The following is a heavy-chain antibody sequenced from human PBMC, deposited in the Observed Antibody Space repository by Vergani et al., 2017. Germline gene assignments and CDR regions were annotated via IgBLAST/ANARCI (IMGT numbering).Heavy chain of an antibody. CDR3: GRDGVGSGSDYNPRRWFDP. V-gene: IGHV4-31*03. CDR2: IYYSGST. Sequence: QVQLQESGPGLVKPSQTLSLTCTVSGGPISSGGYYWSWIRQHPGKGLEWIGYIYYSGSTYYNPSLKSRVTISVDTSKNQLSLKLSSVTAADAAVYYCGRDGVGSGSDYNPRRWFDPWGQGTLVTVSS. D-gene: IGHD3-10*01. J-gene: IGHJ5*02. CDR1: GGPISSGGYY.